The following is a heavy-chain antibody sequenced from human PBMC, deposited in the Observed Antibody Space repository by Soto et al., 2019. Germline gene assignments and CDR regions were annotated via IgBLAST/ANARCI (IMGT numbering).Heavy chain of an antibody. CDR3: ARNSLAADWFDP. CDR1: GYTFTSYG. D-gene: IGHD6-13*01. V-gene: IGHV1-18*01. CDR2: ISAYNGNT. Sequence: XSVKVSYNASGYTFTSYGISLVRHAPGQGLEWMGWISAYNGNTNYAQKLQGRVTMTTDTSTSTAYMELRSLRSDDTAVYYCARNSLAADWFDPWGQGTLVTVSS. J-gene: IGHJ5*02.